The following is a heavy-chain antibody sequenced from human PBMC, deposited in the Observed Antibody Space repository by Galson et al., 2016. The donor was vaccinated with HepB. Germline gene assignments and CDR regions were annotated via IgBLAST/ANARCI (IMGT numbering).Heavy chain of an antibody. J-gene: IGHJ4*02. D-gene: IGHD4-17*01. CDR3: AKESTPYFGDYYFDY. V-gene: IGHV3-9*01. CDR1: GFTFDDYA. Sequence: SLRLSCAASGFTFDDYAMHWVRQAPGKGLEWVSGISWNSGSIGYADSVKGRFTISRDDAKNSLYQQMNSLRAEDTALYYCAKESTPYFGDYYFDYWGQGTLVTVSS. CDR2: ISWNSGSI.